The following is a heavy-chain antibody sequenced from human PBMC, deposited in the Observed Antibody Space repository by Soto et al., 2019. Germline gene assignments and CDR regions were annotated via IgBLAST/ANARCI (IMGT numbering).Heavy chain of an antibody. V-gene: IGHV4-30-4*01. CDR3: DRDYYYYGMDV. Sequence: PSETLSLPCTVSGGSISSGDYYWSWIRQPPGKGLEWIGYIYYSGSTYYNPSLKSRVTISVDTSKNQFSLKLSSVTAADTAVYYCDRDYYYYGMDVWGQGTTVTVSS. CDR2: IYYSGST. CDR1: GGSISSGDYY. J-gene: IGHJ6*02.